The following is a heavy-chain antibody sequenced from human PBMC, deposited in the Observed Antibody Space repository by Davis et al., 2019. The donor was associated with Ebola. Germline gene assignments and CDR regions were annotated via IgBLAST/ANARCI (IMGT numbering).Heavy chain of an antibody. CDR1: GGSISSAFTF. Sequence: SETLSLTCTVSGGSISSAFTFWSWIRQPPGKGLEWIGSIYYDGTTYYNPSLKSRVTISVDTSKNQFSLKLSSVTAADTAVYYCARLDYDILTGYYDYWGQGTLVTVSS. J-gene: IGHJ4*02. V-gene: IGHV4-39*01. D-gene: IGHD3-9*01. CDR2: IYYDGTT. CDR3: ARLDYDILTGYYDY.